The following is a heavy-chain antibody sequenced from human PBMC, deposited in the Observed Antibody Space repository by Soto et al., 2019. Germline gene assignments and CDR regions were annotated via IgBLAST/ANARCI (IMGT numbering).Heavy chain of an antibody. D-gene: IGHD3-10*01. V-gene: IGHV1-69*13. CDR3: ARDPGRAMVRGPNFDY. CDR2: IIPIFGTA. CDR1: GGTFSSYA. Sequence: SVHVSCKAAGGTFSSYAISWVRQAPGQGLELMGGIIPIFGTANYAQKFQGRVTITADESTSTAYMELSSLRSEDTAVYYCARDPGRAMVRGPNFDYWGQGTLVTVSS. J-gene: IGHJ4*02.